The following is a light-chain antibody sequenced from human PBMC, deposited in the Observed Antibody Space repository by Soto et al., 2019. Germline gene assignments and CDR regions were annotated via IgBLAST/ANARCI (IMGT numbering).Light chain of an antibody. Sequence: DIQMTQSPSSLSATVGDRVTITCRASQTIGKYLNWYQQQPGKVPKLLIYDASDLQSWVPSRFSGSESGTDFTLNISDLRPEDFATYSCQQSFSIPFTFGPGTKVDIK. CDR1: QTIGKY. CDR3: QQSFSIPFT. J-gene: IGKJ3*01. V-gene: IGKV1-39*01. CDR2: DAS.